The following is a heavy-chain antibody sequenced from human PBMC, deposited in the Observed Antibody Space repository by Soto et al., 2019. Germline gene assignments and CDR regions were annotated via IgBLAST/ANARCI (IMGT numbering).Heavy chain of an antibody. J-gene: IGHJ6*02. CDR2: IGGSGGST. Sequence: GGSLRLSCAASGFTFSSYAMSWVRQAPGKGLEWVSAIGGSGGSTYYADSVKGRFTISRDNSKNTLFLQMNSLRAEDTAVYYCAKDPYYYDTSEMDVWGQGTTVTVSS. CDR1: GFTFSSYA. V-gene: IGHV3-23*01. CDR3: AKDPYYYDTSEMDV. D-gene: IGHD3-22*01.